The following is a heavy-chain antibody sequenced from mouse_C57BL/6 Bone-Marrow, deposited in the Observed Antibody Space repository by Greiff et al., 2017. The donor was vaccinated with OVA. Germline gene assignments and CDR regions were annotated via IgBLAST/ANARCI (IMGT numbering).Heavy chain of an antibody. Sequence: QVHVKQPGAELVMPGASVKLSCKASGYTFTSYWMHWVKQRPGQGLVWIGEIDPSDSYTNYNQKFKGKSTLTVDKSSSTAYMQLSSLTSEDSAVYYCARGKAFYFDYWGQGTTLTVSS. V-gene: IGHV1-69*01. CDR3: ARGKAFYFDY. CDR2: IDPSDSYT. D-gene: IGHD6-1*01. J-gene: IGHJ2*01. CDR1: GYTFTSYW.